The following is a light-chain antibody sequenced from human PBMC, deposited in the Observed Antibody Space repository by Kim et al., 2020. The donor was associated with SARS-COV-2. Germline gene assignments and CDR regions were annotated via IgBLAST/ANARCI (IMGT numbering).Light chain of an antibody. V-gene: IGKV1-8*01. CDR3: QQYYSPSWT. Sequence: ASTGDRVTITCRASQGISSYLAWYQQKPGKAPKLLIYAASTLQSGVPSRFSGSGSGTDFTLTISCLQSEDFATYYCQQYYSPSWTFGQGTKVEIK. CDR2: AAS. CDR1: QGISSY. J-gene: IGKJ1*01.